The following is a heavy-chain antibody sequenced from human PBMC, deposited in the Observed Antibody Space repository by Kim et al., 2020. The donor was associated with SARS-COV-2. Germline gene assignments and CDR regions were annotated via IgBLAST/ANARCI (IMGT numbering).Heavy chain of an antibody. CDR3: ARSRYSSSSTYYYYGMDV. CDR1: GGSISSYY. CDR2: IYYSGST. V-gene: IGHV4-59*01. J-gene: IGHJ6*02. Sequence: SETLSLTCTVSGGSISSYYWSWIRQPPGKGLEWIGYIYYSGSTNYNPSLKSRVTISVDTSKNQFSLKLRSVTAADTAVYYCARSRYSSSSTYYYYGMDVWGQGTTVTVSS. D-gene: IGHD6-6*01.